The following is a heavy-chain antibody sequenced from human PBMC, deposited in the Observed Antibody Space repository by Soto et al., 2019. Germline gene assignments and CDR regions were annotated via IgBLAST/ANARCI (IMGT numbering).Heavy chain of an antibody. V-gene: IGHV3-30*18. CDR3: AKGDCSGGSCYFSAFDI. CDR1: GFTFSSYG. Sequence: QVQLVESGGGVVQPGRSLRLSCAASGFTFSSYGMHWVRQAPGKGLECVEVISYDGTNNYYTESVKGRFTISRDNSKNTLFLQMNSLRAEDTAVYFCAKGDCSGGSCYFSAFDIWGQGTMVTVSS. CDR2: ISYDGTNN. J-gene: IGHJ3*02. D-gene: IGHD2-15*01.